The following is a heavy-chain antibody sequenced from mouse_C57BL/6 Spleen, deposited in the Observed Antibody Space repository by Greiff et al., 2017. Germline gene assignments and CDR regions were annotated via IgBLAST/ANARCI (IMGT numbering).Heavy chain of an antibody. J-gene: IGHJ1*03. Sequence: QVQLQQSGPGLVAPSQSLSITCTVSGFSLTSYAISWVRQPPGKGLEWLGVIWTGGGTNYNSALKSRLSISKDNSKSQVFLKMNSLQTDDTARYYCARNEPSYSLYWYFDVWGTGTTVTVSS. V-gene: IGHV2-9-1*01. CDR3: ARNEPSYSLYWYFDV. D-gene: IGHD2-12*01. CDR2: IWTGGGT. CDR1: GFSLTSYA.